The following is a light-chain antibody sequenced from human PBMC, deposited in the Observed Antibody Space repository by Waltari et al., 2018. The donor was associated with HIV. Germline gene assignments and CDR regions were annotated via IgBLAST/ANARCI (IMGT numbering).Light chain of an antibody. V-gene: IGLV3-25*03. CDR1: ALPKQY. J-gene: IGLJ3*02. Sequence: GRITCSGDALPKQYAYWYQQKPGQAPVLVIYKDTERPSGIPERFSGSSSGTTVTLTISGVQAEDEADYYCQSADISTWVFGGGTKLTVL. CDR3: QSADISTWV. CDR2: KDT.